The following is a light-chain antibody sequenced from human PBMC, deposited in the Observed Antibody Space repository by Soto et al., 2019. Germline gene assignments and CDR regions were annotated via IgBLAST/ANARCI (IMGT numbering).Light chain of an antibody. CDR2: AAS. J-gene: IGKJ1*01. Sequence: EIVMTQSPATLSVSPGERATLSCRASQSVSSNLAWYQQKPGQAPRLLIYAASTRATGIPARFSGSGSGTEFTLTISSLQSEDFAVYYCQNYNNSSPWTFCQGTKV. CDR3: QNYNNSSPWT. V-gene: IGKV3-15*01. CDR1: QSVSSN.